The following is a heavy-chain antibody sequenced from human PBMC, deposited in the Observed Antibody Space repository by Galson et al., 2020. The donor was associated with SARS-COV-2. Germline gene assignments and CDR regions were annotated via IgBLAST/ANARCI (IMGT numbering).Heavy chain of an antibody. J-gene: IGHJ6*03. CDR3: ARLFFRPGIAAEDYHSYFMDV. D-gene: IGHD6-13*01. V-gene: IGHV2-26*02. CDR1: GFSLTEPKLG. CDR2: ILSSDER. Sequence: SGPTLVKPTETLTLTCTVSGFSLTEPKLGVTWIRQPPGKALEWLAHILSSDERSYSTSLKTRLIISKDTSKSQVVLTMTNMDPADTATYYCARLFFRPGIAAEDYHSYFMDVWGKGTTVIISS.